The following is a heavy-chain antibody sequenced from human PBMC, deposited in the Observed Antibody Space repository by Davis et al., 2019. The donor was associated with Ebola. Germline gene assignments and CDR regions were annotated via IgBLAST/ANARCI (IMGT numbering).Heavy chain of an antibody. CDR1: GGSFSGYY. J-gene: IGHJ4*02. D-gene: IGHD2-21*01. CDR3: AREGYRGGGFDY. V-gene: IGHV4-34*01. CDR2: INHSGST. Sequence: PSETLSLTCAVYGGSFSGYYWSWIRQPPGKGLEWIGEINHSGSTNYNLSLTSRVTISVDTSKNQFSLRLNSVTAADTAIYYCAREGYRGGGFDYWGQGTLVPVSS.